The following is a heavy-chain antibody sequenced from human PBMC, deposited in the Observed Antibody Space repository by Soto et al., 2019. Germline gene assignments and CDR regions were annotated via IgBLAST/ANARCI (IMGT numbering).Heavy chain of an antibody. CDR2: MNPKSGNT. V-gene: IGHV1-8*01. J-gene: IGHJ4*02. CDR1: AYTFTTYD. Sequence: QVQLVQSGAEVKRPRASVTVSCKASAYTFTTYDINWVRQATGQGPAWMGWMNPKSGNTGYAPKFQGRVTMTRDTSISTAYMELSRLTSEDTAIYYCARGEDCTGGCCEKPAWLNYWGQGSLVTVS. D-gene: IGHD2-15*01. CDR3: ARGEDCTGGCCEKPAWLNY.